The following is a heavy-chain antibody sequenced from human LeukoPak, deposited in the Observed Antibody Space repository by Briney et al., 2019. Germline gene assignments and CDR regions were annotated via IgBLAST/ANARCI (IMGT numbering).Heavy chain of an antibody. CDR3: ARGGSDIIVVPAAMPANSFDP. V-gene: IGHV4-30-4*01. D-gene: IGHD2-2*01. CDR1: GGSISSGDYY. Sequence: PSETLSLTCTVSGGSISSGDYYWSWIRQPPGKGLEWIGYIYYSGSTYYNPSLKSRVTISVDTSKNQFSLKLSSVTAADTAVYYCARGGSDIIVVPAAMPANSFDPWGQGTLVTVSS. CDR2: IYYSGST. J-gene: IGHJ5*02.